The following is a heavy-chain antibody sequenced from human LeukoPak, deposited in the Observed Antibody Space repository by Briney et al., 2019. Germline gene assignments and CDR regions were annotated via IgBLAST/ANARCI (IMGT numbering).Heavy chain of an antibody. CDR3: ARSLPYCSGGSCYGGFDY. V-gene: IGHV1-46*01. Sequence: ASVKVSCKASGYTFTSHYMHWVRQAPGEGLEWMGIINPSGGSTTYAQKFQGRATMTRDTSTSTVYMELSSLRSEDTAVYYCARSLPYCSGGSCYGGFDYWGQGTLVTVSS. CDR1: GYTFTSHY. D-gene: IGHD2-15*01. CDR2: INPSGGST. J-gene: IGHJ4*02.